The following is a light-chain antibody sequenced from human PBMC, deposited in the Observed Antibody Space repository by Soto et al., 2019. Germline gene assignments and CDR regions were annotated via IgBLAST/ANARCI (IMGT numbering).Light chain of an antibody. CDR3: QQYGGT. CDR2: GAS. Sequence: EIVLTQSPGTLSLSPGERATLSCRASQSVSSSYLAWYQQKPGQAPRLLIYGASSRATGFSDRFSGSGSGTDFTLTISRLEPEDFAVYYCQQYGGTFGQETKVEIK. V-gene: IGKV3-20*01. CDR1: QSVSSSY. J-gene: IGKJ1*01.